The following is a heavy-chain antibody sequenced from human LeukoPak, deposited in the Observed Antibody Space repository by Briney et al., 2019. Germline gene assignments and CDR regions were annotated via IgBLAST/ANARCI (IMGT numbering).Heavy chain of an antibody. CDR2: INPISGGT. CDR1: GYTFTGYY. J-gene: IGHJ3*02. D-gene: IGHD3-3*01. Sequence: GASVKVSCKASGYTFTGYYMHWVRQAPGQGLEWMGWINPISGGTNYAQKFQGRVTMTRDTSISTAYMELSRLRSDDTAVYYCARVMGGLVIAAFDIWGQGTMVTVSS. CDR3: ARVMGGLVIAAFDI. V-gene: IGHV1-2*02.